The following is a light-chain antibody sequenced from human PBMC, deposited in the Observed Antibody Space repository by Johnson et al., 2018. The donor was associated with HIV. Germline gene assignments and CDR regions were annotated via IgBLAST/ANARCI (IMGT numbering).Light chain of an antibody. CDR2: ANT. CDR3: PTWDRSLTAGGF. Sequence: QSVLTQPPSVSAAPGQKVTISCSGSSSNIGNNYVSWYQQLPGTAPKLLIYANTKRPSGIPDRVSGSKYGTSATLGITGLHTGDESVYYSPTWDRSLTAGGFFGTGPKVTVL. V-gene: IGLV1-51*02. J-gene: IGLJ1*01. CDR1: SSNIGNNY.